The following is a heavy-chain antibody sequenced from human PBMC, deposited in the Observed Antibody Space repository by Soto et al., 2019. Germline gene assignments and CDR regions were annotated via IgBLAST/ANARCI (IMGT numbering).Heavy chain of an antibody. Sequence: GASVKVSCKASGYTFTSYAMHWVRQAPGQRLEWMGWINAGNGNTKYSQKFQGRVTITRDTSASTAYMELSSLRSEDTAVYYCARDQTTIVLMVYATSGWFDPWGQGTLVTVS. CDR3: ARDQTTIVLMVYATSGWFDP. V-gene: IGHV1-3*01. CDR1: GYTFTSYA. CDR2: INAGNGNT. J-gene: IGHJ5*02. D-gene: IGHD2-8*01.